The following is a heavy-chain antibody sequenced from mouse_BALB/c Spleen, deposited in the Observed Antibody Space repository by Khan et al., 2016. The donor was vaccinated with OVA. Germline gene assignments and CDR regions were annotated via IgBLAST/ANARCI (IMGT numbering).Heavy chain of an antibody. CDR3: ARQNYGPFAY. J-gene: IGHJ3*01. Sequence: EVELVESGGDFVKPGGSLKLSCSASGFTFSTYAMSWVRQTPEKRLEWVAAISSGGDYIYYPDSVQGRFTISRDNAKNTLYLQMSSLRSEDTAMYYCARQNYGPFAYWGQGTLGTVSA. V-gene: IGHV5-9-3*01. CDR1: GFTFSTYA. D-gene: IGHD1-1*01. CDR2: ISSGGDYI.